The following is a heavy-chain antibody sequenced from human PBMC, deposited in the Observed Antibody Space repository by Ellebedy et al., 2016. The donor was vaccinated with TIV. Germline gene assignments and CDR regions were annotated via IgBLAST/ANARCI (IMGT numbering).Heavy chain of an antibody. CDR3: ARGGYGWDY. J-gene: IGHJ4*02. CDR2: IYSGGST. Sequence: GESLKITCAASGFTVSSNYMSWVRQAPGKGLEWVSVIYSGGSTYYADSVKGRFTISRDNSKNTLYLQMNSLRAEDTAGYYCARGGYGWDYWGQGTLVTVSS. V-gene: IGHV3-66*01. D-gene: IGHD3-10*01. CDR1: GFTVSSNY.